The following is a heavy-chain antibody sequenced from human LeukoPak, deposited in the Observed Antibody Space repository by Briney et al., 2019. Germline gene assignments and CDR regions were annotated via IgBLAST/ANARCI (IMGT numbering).Heavy chain of an antibody. CDR1: GFTFRTYG. CDR2: IRYDGSFT. V-gene: IGHV3-30*02. D-gene: IGHD6-19*01. CDR3: ARDRANSGWYSNYFDY. Sequence: GGSLRLSCVASGFTFRTYGMHWVRQAPGRVPEGVAFIRYDGSFTVYVDSVRGRFTVSRDNSKHTLYVQMNSLRGEDTAVYYCARDRANSGWYSNYFDYWGQGTLVTVSS. J-gene: IGHJ4*02.